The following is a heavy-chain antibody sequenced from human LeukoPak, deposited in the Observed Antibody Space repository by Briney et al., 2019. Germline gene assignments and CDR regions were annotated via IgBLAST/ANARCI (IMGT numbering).Heavy chain of an antibody. V-gene: IGHV3-23*01. CDR2: ISGSGGST. CDR3: AKDLRRYFDWISHFDY. CDR1: GFTSSSYA. D-gene: IGHD3-9*01. J-gene: IGHJ4*02. Sequence: GGSLRLSCAASGFTSSSYAMSWVRQAPGKGLKWVSAISGSGGSTYYADSVKGRFTISRDNSKNTLYLQMNSLRAEDTAVYYCAKDLRRYFDWISHFDYWGQGTLVTVSS.